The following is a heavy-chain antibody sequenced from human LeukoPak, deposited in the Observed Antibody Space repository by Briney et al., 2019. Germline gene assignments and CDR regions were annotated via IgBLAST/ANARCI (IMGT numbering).Heavy chain of an antibody. J-gene: IGHJ4*02. D-gene: IGHD3-3*01. Sequence: PSETLSLTCTVSGGSISSYYWSWIRQPPGKGLEWIGYIYYSGSTNYNPSLKSRVTISVDTSKNQFSLKLSSVTAADTAVYYCAREVITIFGVASGYYFDYWGQGTLVTVSS. CDR2: IYYSGST. CDR3: AREVITIFGVASGYYFDY. V-gene: IGHV4-59*01. CDR1: GGSISSYY.